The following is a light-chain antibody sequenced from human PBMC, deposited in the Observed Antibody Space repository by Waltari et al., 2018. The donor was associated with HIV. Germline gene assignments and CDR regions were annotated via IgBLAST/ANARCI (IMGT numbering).Light chain of an antibody. Sequence: QSALTQPPSVSGAPGQRVTISCTGSSSNIGAGYDVHWYQQVPGTAPKLLIYGNSNRPSGVPDRVSGSKSGTAASLAVTGRQAEDEADYYCQSYDSSLSGGVFGGGTKLTVL. J-gene: IGLJ3*02. CDR1: SSNIGAGYD. CDR2: GNS. CDR3: QSYDSSLSGGV. V-gene: IGLV1-40*01.